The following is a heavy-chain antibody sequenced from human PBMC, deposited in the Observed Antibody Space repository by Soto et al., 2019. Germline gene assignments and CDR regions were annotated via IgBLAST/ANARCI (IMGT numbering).Heavy chain of an antibody. CDR3: ASEYCSGGSCLFFYDTEAWGIYTLATLDS. V-gene: IGHV1-69*01. J-gene: IGHJ5*01. Sequence: SVKVSCKASGGTFSSYAISWVRQAPGQGLEWMGGIIPIFGTANYAQKFQGRVTITGDESTSTAYMELSSLRSEDTAVYYCASEYCSGGSCLFFYDTEAWGIYTLATLDS. D-gene: IGHD2-15*01. CDR1: GGTFSSYA. CDR2: IIPIFGTA.